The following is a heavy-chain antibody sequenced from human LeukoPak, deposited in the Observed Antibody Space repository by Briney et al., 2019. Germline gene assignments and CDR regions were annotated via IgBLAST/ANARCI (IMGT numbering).Heavy chain of an antibody. J-gene: IGHJ3*02. CDR1: GGSISGSSYY. CDR3: ARNGDYVSDDAFDI. CDR2: IYYTGST. V-gene: IGHV4-39*07. D-gene: IGHD4-17*01. Sequence: SETLSLTCTVSGGSISGSSYYWGWIRQPPGKGLEWIGTIYYTGSTYYNPSLKSRVTISVDTSKNQFSLKLSSVTAADTAVYYCARNGDYVSDDAFDIWGQGTMVTVSS.